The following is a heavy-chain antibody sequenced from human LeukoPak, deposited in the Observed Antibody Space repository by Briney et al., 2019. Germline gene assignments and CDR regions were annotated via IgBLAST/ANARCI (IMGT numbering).Heavy chain of an antibody. Sequence: ASVKVSCKASGYTFTGYYVHWVRQAPGQGLEWMGWINPNSGGTNYAQKFQGRVTMTRDTSISTAYMELSRLRSDDTAVYYCARGSTIFGVVIIPVPAFDIWGQGTMVTVSS. CDR1: GYTFTGYY. D-gene: IGHD3-3*01. CDR2: INPNSGGT. CDR3: ARGSTIFGVVIIPVPAFDI. J-gene: IGHJ3*02. V-gene: IGHV1-2*02.